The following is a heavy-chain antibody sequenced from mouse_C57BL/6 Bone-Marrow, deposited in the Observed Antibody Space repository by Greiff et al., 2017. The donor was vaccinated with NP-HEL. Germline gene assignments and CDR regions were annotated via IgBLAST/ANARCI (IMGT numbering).Heavy chain of an antibody. Sequence: QVQLKQSGAELARPGASVKLSCKASGYTFTSYGISWVKQRTGQGLEWIGEIYPRSGNTYYNEKFKGKATLTVDKSSSTAYMELRSLTSEDSAVYFCERCYYGSRVWFAYWGQGTVVTVSA. CDR1: GYTFTSYG. D-gene: IGHD1-1*01. J-gene: IGHJ3*01. V-gene: IGHV1-81*01. CDR3: ERCYYGSRVWFAY. CDR2: IYPRSGNT.